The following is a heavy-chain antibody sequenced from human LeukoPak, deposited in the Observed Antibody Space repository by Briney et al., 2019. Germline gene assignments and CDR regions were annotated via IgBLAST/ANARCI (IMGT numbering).Heavy chain of an antibody. D-gene: IGHD2-21*02. V-gene: IGHV4-59*12. CDR2: IYYSGST. J-gene: IGHJ4*02. Sequence: SETLSLTCTVSGGSISSYYWSWIRQPPGKGLEWIGYIYYSGSTYYNPSLKSRVTISVDTSKNQFSLKLSSVTAADTAVYYCAREGGGDSTLDYWGQGTLVTVSS. CDR3: AREGGGDSTLDY. CDR1: GGSISSYY.